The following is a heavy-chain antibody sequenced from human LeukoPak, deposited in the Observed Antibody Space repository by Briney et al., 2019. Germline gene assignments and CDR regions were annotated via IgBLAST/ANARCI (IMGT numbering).Heavy chain of an antibody. CDR1: GGSISSYY. CDR3: ARQSGPYYYERYFDY. V-gene: IGHV4-59*08. D-gene: IGHD3-22*01. Sequence: PSETLSLTCTVSGGSISSYYWSWIRQPPGKGLEGIGYIYYSGSTNYNPSLKSRVTISVDTSKNQFSLKLSSVTAADTAVYYCARQSGPYYYERYFDYWGQGTLVTVSS. CDR2: IYYSGST. J-gene: IGHJ4*02.